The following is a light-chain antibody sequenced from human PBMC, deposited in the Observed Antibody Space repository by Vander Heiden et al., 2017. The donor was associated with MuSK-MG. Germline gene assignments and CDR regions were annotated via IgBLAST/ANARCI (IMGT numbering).Light chain of an antibody. J-gene: IGKJ2*01. CDR2: DAS. CDR1: QDISNY. V-gene: IGKV1-33*01. CDR3: QQYDNLSET. Sequence: DIQMTQSPSSLSASVGDRVTITCQASQDISNYLNWYQQKPGKAPKLLIYDASNLETGVPSRFSGSGSGTDFTFTISSLQPEDIATYYCQQYDNLSETFGQGTKLEIK.